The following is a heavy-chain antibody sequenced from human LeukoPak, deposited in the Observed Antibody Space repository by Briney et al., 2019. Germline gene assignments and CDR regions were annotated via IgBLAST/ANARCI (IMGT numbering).Heavy chain of an antibody. J-gene: IGHJ4*02. D-gene: IGHD6-13*01. CDR2: IYYSGST. CDR3: ARAVPRRIAAAGLSFDY. CDR1: GGSISSSSYY. V-gene: IGHV4-39*01. Sequence: SETLSLTCTVSGGSISSSSYYWGWIRQPPGKGLEWIGSIYYSGSTYYNLSLKSRVTISVDTSKNQFSLKLSSVTAADTAVYYCARAVPRRIAAAGLSFDYWGQGTLVTVSS.